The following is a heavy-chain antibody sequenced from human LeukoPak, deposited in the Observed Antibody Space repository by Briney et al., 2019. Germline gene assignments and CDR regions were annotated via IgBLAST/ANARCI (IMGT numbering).Heavy chain of an antibody. CDR1: GFTFSSYA. CDR2: ISSNGGST. CDR3: ARSPVRDGYNIFDY. D-gene: IGHD5-24*01. J-gene: IGHJ4*02. V-gene: IGHV3-64*01. Sequence: GGSLRLSCAASGFTFSSYAMHWVRQAPGKGLEYVSAISSNGGSTYYANSVKGRFTISRDNSKNTLYLQMGSLRAEDMAVYCCARSPVRDGYNIFDYWGQGTLVTVSS.